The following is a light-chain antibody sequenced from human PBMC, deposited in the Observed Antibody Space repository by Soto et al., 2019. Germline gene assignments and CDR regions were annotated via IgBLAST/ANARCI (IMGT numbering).Light chain of an antibody. CDR3: QTWGTGIRV. J-gene: IGLJ3*02. Sequence: QPVLTQSPSASASLGASVRLTCTLSSGHSTYAIAWHQQQPEKGPRYLMKVNSDGSHTKGDGIPDRFSGFSSGADRYLTISSLQSEDEADYYCQTWGTGIRVFGGGTKLTVL. CDR2: VNSDGSH. CDR1: SGHSTYA. V-gene: IGLV4-69*01.